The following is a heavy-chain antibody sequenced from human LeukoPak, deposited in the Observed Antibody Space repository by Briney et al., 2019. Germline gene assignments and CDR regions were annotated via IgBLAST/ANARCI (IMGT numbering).Heavy chain of an antibody. CDR2: ISSSSSYI. Sequence: GGSLRLSCAASGFTFSSYSMNWVRQAPGKGLEWVSSISSSSSYIYYADSVKGRFTISRDNAKNSLYLQMNSLRAEDTAVYYCAKCPVAYRLWGSGRGGLDYWGQGTLVTVSS. D-gene: IGHD3-10*01. CDR3: AKCPVAYRLWGSGRGGLDY. V-gene: IGHV3-21*01. J-gene: IGHJ4*02. CDR1: GFTFSSYS.